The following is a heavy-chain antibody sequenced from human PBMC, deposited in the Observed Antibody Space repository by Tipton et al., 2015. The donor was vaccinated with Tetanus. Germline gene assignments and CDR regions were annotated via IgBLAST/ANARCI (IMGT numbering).Heavy chain of an antibody. CDR2: VSSSGNS. V-gene: IGHV4-4*07. Sequence: TLSLTCTVSGGSVSSYYWTWFRQPPGKRLEWIGFVSSSGNSNYTPSLTGRVSMSLDTSKQKFSLSLTSATAADTAVYYCARANNEFPKKGPFDSWGQGSLVIVSS. D-gene: IGHD1-1*01. CDR1: GGSVSSYY. J-gene: IGHJ4*02. CDR3: ARANNEFPKKGPFDS.